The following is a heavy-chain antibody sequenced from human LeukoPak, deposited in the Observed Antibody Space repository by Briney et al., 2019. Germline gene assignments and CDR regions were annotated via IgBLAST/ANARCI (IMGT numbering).Heavy chain of an antibody. V-gene: IGHV1-3*04. CDR1: GYTFTGYY. CDR3: ARPGASSPGNWFAS. CDR2: IDTANGNT. J-gene: IGHJ5*01. Sequence: ASVKVSCKASGYTFTGYYMNWVRQAPGQGLEWMGWIDTANGNTKYLQKFQGRVTITRDTSARIVYMELSSLRFEDTALYYCARPGASSPGNWFASWGQGSLVTVSS. D-gene: IGHD6-13*01.